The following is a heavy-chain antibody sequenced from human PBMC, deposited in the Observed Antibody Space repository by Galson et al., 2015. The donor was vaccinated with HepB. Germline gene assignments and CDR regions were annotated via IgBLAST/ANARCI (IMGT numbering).Heavy chain of an antibody. D-gene: IGHD3-16*01. Sequence: SLRLSCAASGFTFSSYSMNWVRQAPGKGLEWVSSISSSSSYIYYADSVKGRFTISRDNAKNSLYLQMNSLRAEDTAVYYCAREGGVGNDAFDIWGQGTMVTVSS. CDR2: ISSSSSYI. V-gene: IGHV3-21*01. J-gene: IGHJ3*02. CDR1: GFTFSSYS. CDR3: AREGGVGNDAFDI.